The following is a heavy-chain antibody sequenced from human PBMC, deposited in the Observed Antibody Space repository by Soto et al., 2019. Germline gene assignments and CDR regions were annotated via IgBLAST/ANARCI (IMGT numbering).Heavy chain of an antibody. J-gene: IGHJ5*01. Sequence: SVKVSCKASGGTFGNLGISWLRQAPGQGLEWMGGTIPIFDTPHYAEKFRDRLTITADATSTAYMELTSLSSEDTATYYCARDREDGSGTKYNWFDSWGQGILVTVSS. CDR3: ARDREDGSGTKYNWFDS. CDR1: GGTFGNLG. V-gene: IGHV1-69*13. CDR2: TIPIFDTP. D-gene: IGHD3-10*01.